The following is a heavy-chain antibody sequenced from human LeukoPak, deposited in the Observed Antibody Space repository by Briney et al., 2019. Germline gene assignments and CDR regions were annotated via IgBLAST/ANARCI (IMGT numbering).Heavy chain of an antibody. V-gene: IGHV5-51*01. CDR1: GYSFTSYW. CDR2: IYPGDSDT. CDR3: ARPRLVRGNIIPMGAFDI. J-gene: IGHJ3*02. D-gene: IGHD3-10*01. Sequence: GESLKISCEGSGYSFTSYWIGWVRQMPGKGLEWMGIIYPGDSDTRYSPSFQGQVTISADKSISTAYLQWSSLKASDTAMYYCARPRLVRGNIIPMGAFDIWGQGTMVTVSS.